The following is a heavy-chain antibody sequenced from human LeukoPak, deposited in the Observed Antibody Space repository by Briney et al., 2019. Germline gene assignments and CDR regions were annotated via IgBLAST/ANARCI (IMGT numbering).Heavy chain of an antibody. CDR1: GGSISSGSYY. CDR2: LYTSGSA. Sequence: PSETLSLTCTVSGGSISSGSYYWNWIRQPAGKGLEWIGRLYTSGSANYNPSLRSRVTISVDTSKNQFSLKLSSVTAADTAVYYCASNPHIGDDDYWGQGTLVTVSS. CDR3: ASNPHIGDDDY. D-gene: IGHD2-21*01. J-gene: IGHJ4*02. V-gene: IGHV4-61*02.